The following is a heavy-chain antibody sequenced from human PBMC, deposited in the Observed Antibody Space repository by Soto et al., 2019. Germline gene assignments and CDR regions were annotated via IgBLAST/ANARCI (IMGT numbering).Heavy chain of an antibody. D-gene: IGHD6-6*01. J-gene: IGHJ5*02. V-gene: IGHV4-39*01. Sequence: SETLSLTCTVSGGSISSSSYYWGWIRQPPGKGLEWIGSIYYSGSTYYNPSLKSRVTISVDTSKNQFSLKLSSVTAADTAVYYCASSRRARGAARPSGWFDPWGQGTLVTVSS. CDR3: ASSRRARGAARPSGWFDP. CDR1: GGSISSSSYY. CDR2: IYYSGST.